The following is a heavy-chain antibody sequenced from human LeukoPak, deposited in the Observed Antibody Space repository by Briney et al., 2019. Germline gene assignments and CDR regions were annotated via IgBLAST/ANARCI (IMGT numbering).Heavy chain of an antibody. D-gene: IGHD6-19*01. V-gene: IGHV1-46*01. Sequence: ASVKVSCKASGYTFTSYYMHWVQQAPGQGLEWMGIINPSGGSTSYAQKFQGRVTMTRDMSTSTVYMELSSLRSEDTAVYYCARVDGYSSGPYNWFDPWGQGTLVTVSS. CDR2: INPSGGST. CDR3: ARVDGYSSGPYNWFDP. CDR1: GYTFTSYY. J-gene: IGHJ5*02.